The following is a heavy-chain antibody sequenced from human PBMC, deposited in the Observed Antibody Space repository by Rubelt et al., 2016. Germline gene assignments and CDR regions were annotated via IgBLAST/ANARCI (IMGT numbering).Heavy chain of an antibody. D-gene: IGHD3-10*01. CDR1: GFTFSSYA. Sequence: EVQLLESGGGLVQPGGSLRLSCAASGFTFSSYAMSWVRQAPGKGLEWVSAISGSGGRTYYADSVKGRLPMSRDNSKNTLYLQMNSLRAEDPAVYYWAKGGVGSYYGSGSYPDVWGQGTTVTVSS. CDR2: ISGSGGRT. CDR3: AKGGVGSYYGSGSYPDV. J-gene: IGHJ6*02. V-gene: IGHV3-23*01.